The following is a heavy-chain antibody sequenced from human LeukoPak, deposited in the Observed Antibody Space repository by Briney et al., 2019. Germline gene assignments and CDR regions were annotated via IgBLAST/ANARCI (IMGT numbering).Heavy chain of an antibody. CDR3: ARGGYDFWSGTFDY. D-gene: IGHD3-3*01. CDR1: GYTFTNYV. Sequence: ASVKVSRKASGYTFTNYVMNWVRQPPGQGLEWMGWINTNTGNPTYAQGFTGRFVFSLDTSVSTAYLQISSLKAEDTAVYYCARGGYDFWSGTFDYWGQGTLVTVSS. CDR2: INTNTGNP. J-gene: IGHJ4*02. V-gene: IGHV7-4-1*02.